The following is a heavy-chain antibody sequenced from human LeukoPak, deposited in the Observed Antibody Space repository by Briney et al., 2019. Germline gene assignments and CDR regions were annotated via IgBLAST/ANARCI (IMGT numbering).Heavy chain of an antibody. V-gene: IGHV3-23*01. CDR1: GFSFSSYA. D-gene: IGHD6-13*01. CDR3: AKVSWANYFDY. Sequence: GGSLRLSCAASGFSFSSYAMSWVRQAPGKGLEWVSAISGSGGNTYYADSVRGRFTISRDNSKNTLHLQMNSLRAEHTAIYYCAKVSWANYFDYWGQGTLVTVSS. CDR2: ISGSGGNT. J-gene: IGHJ4*02.